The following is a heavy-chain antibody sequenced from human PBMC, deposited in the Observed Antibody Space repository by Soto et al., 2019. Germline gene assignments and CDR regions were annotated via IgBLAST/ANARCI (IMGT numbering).Heavy chain of an antibody. CDR1: GCTVIIYG. V-gene: IGHV3-30*18. Sequence: RSLLLAWSASGCTVIIYGMDGVLQPAGNGLEWVAVISYDGSNKYYADSVKGRFTISRDNSKNTLYLQMNSLRAEDTAAYYCAKASVAGTTHLDVDDWGQGTLVTVSS. J-gene: IGHJ4*02. D-gene: IGHD6-19*01. CDR2: ISYDGSNK. CDR3: AKASVAGTTHLDVDD.